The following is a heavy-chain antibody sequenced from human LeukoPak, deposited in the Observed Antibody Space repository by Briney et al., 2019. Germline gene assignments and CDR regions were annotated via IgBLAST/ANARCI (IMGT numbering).Heavy chain of an antibody. CDR1: GYSFTSYW. Sequence: GESLKISCKGSGYSFTSYWIGWVRQMPGKGLGWMGIIYPGDSDTRYSPSFQGQVTISADESISTAYLQWSSLEASDTARYYCARPISAWVVTAIGYWGQGTLVTVSS. D-gene: IGHD2-21*02. V-gene: IGHV5-51*01. CDR2: IYPGDSDT. CDR3: ARPISAWVVTAIGY. J-gene: IGHJ4*02.